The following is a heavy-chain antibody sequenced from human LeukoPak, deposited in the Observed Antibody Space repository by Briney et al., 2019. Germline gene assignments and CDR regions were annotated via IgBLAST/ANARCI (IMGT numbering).Heavy chain of an antibody. CDR3: AKVEYYGSGSYRWFDP. CDR1: GFTFSRYS. CDR2: ISSSSSYI. D-gene: IGHD3-10*01. J-gene: IGHJ5*02. Sequence: GGSLRLSCAASGFTFSRYSMNWVRQAPGKGLEWVSSISSSSSYIYYADSVKGRFTISRDNSKNTLHLQMNSLRAEDTAVYYCAKVEYYGSGSYRWFDPWGQGTLVTVSS. V-gene: IGHV3-21*04.